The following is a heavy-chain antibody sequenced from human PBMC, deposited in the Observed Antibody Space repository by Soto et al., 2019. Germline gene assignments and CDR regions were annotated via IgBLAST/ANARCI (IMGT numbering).Heavy chain of an antibody. CDR1: GNRFSSNW. Sequence: RXESLKVSCKCSGNRFSSNWSSLVRQTPGKGLEWMGKIDPNDSYTKYSPSFQGHVTISVDKSNSTAYLQWTSLKASDTGMYYCARNGTQSTRNGCYTFWFDPWGQGTLVTVSS. V-gene: IGHV5-10-1*01. CDR3: ARNGTQSTRNGCYTFWFDP. CDR2: IDPNDSYT. J-gene: IGHJ5*02. D-gene: IGHD1-7*01.